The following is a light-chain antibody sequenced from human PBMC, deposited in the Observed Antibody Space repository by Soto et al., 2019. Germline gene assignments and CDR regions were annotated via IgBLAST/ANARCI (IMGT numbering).Light chain of an antibody. V-gene: IGLV2-11*01. Sequence: QSALTQPRSVSGSPGQSVTISCSGTSNDVGVYNFVSWYQQQPGKVPILFIYDVSRRPSGVPDRFSGSKSGNTASLTISGLQAEDEADYYCSSYAGSYTLVFGGGTKLTVL. CDR1: SNDVGVYNF. CDR3: SSYAGSYTLV. J-gene: IGLJ2*01. CDR2: DVS.